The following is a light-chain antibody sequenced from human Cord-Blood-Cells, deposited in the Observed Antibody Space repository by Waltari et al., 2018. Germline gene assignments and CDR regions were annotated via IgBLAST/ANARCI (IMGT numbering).Light chain of an antibody. CDR1: SSDVGSYNR. Sequence: QSALTQTPSVSGSPGQSVTNSCTGTSSDVGSYNRVSWYRQPPGTAPKLMIDEVSTRPSGGPARFSGSKSGSTASLTISGLQAEDEADYYRSSYTSSSTYVFETGTKFTGL. CDR3: SSYTSSSTYV. CDR2: EVS. V-gene: IGLV2-18*02. J-gene: IGLJ1*01.